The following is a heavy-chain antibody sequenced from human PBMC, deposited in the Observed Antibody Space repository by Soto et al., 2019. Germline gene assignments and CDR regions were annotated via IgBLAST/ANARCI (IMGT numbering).Heavy chain of an antibody. Sequence: ASVKVSCKASGYTFTTYDINWARQAAGQGLVWMGWMNPNSGNTGYAQKFQDRVTMTRDTSISTAYMELSDLRSEDTAVYYCARGQYFSDSSGYDDYWGQGTQVTVSS. J-gene: IGHJ4*02. V-gene: IGHV1-8*02. D-gene: IGHD3-22*01. CDR1: GYTFTTYD. CDR3: ARGQYFSDSSGYDDY. CDR2: MNPNSGNT.